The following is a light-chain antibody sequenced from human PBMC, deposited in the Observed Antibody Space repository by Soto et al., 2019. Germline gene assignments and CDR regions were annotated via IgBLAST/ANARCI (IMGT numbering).Light chain of an antibody. CDR2: AAS. J-gene: IGKJ2*01. CDR3: HQTYSYPYT. CDR1: ETITTY. Sequence: DIQLTQSPSSLSSSVGDRITITCRASETITTYLNWYQQKPGKAPKLLIYAASSLQSGVPSRFSGGGSGTDFTLAINSLQVEDIATYYCHQTYSYPYTFGQGTKLEIK. V-gene: IGKV1-39*01.